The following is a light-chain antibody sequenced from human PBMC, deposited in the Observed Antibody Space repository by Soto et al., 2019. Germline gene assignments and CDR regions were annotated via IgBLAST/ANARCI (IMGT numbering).Light chain of an antibody. J-gene: IGKJ4*01. V-gene: IGKV3-20*01. CDR2: GAS. CDR1: QSVSSTS. CDR3: QQFSSYPLT. Sequence: EIVLTQSPGTLSLSPGERATLSCRASQSVSSTSLAWYQQKPGQAPRLLIYGASTRATGIPDRFSGSGSGTDFTLTISRLEPEDFAVYYCQQFSSYPLTFGGGTKVDI.